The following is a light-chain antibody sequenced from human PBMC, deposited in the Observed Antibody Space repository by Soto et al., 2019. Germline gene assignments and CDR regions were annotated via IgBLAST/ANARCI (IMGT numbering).Light chain of an antibody. CDR1: QGISNF. V-gene: IGKV1-27*01. CDR2: AAF. J-gene: IGKJ3*01. Sequence: DIQMTQSPSSLSASVGDRVTITCRASQGISNFLAWYQQKPGRVPNLLIYAAFTLQSGVSSRFSGSGTGTDFTLTISNLHPEDAATYYCQKYYSAPFTFGPGTKVEIK. CDR3: QKYYSAPFT.